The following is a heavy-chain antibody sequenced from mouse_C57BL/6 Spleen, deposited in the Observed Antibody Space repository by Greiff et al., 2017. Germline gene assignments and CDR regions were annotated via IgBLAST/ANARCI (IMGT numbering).Heavy chain of an antibody. V-gene: IGHV1-80*01. CDR3: ARAGYDYLWYFDV. J-gene: IGHJ1*03. CDR2: IYPGDGDT. Sequence: VQLKESGAELVKPGASVKISCKASGYAFSSYWMNWVKQRPGKGLEWIGQIYPGDGDTNYNGKFKGKATLTADKSSSTAYMQLSSLTSEDSAVYFCARAGYDYLWYFDVWGTGTTVTVSS. D-gene: IGHD2-4*01. CDR1: GYAFSSYW.